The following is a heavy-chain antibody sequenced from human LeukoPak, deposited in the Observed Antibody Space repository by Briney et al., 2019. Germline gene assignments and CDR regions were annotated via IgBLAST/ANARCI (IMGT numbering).Heavy chain of an antibody. CDR1: GYTFTSYD. CDR3: AREDNGGATDDGFDV. V-gene: IGHV1-8*01. J-gene: IGHJ3*01. D-gene: IGHD3-16*01. CDR2: MSPNSGNT. Sequence: ASVKVSCKASGYTFTSYDINWVRQATGQGLEWMGWMSPNSGNTGYAQKFQGRVTMTRSTSMSTAYMELSSLRSEDTAVYYCAREDNGGATDDGFDVWGHGTVVTVSS.